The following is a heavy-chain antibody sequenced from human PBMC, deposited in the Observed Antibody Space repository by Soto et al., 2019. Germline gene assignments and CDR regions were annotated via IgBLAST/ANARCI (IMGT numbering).Heavy chain of an antibody. J-gene: IGHJ4*02. V-gene: IGHV4-34*01. D-gene: IGHD2-15*01. Sequence: NPSETLSLTCAVSGGSFNANWWSWVRQPPGKGLEWIGEIYYNGNTNYNASLKSRVNISVDTSRNQFSLRLASVTAADTAIYYCASARWDYWGQGTLVTVSS. CDR3: ASARWDY. CDR1: GGSFNANW. CDR2: IYYNGNT.